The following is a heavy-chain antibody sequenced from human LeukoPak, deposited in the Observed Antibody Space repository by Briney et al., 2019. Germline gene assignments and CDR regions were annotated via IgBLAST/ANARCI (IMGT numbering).Heavy chain of an antibody. CDR2: IYYTGST. D-gene: IGHD3-16*01. CDR3: ATAAQRLWRNDAFDI. J-gene: IGHJ3*02. Sequence: SETLSLTCTVSGGSITSYYWSWIRQPPGKRLEWIGYIYYTGSTNYNPSLKSQVTISVDTSKNQFSPKLSSVTAADTAVYYCATAAQRLWRNDAFDIWGQGTMVTVSS. V-gene: IGHV4-59*08. CDR1: GGSITSYY.